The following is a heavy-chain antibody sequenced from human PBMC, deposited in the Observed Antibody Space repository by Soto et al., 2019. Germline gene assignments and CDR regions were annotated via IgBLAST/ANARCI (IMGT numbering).Heavy chain of an antibody. CDR1: GFTFSSYS. CDR3: ARDDSSNSDYYYYGMDV. J-gene: IGHJ6*02. D-gene: IGHD4-4*01. Sequence: EVQLVESGGGLVQPGGSLRLSCAASGFTFSSYSMNWVRQAPGKGLEWVSYISSSSSTIYYADSVKGRFTISRDNAKNSLYLQMNSLRDEDTAVYYCARDDSSNSDYYYYGMDVWGPGTTVTVSS. V-gene: IGHV3-48*02. CDR2: ISSSSSTI.